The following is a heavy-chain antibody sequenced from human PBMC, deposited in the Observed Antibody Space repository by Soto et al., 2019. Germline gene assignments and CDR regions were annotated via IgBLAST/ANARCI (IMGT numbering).Heavy chain of an antibody. CDR1: GDSVSINTAA. D-gene: IGHD6-19*01. CDR2: TYYRSNWRH. J-gene: IGHJ4*02. Sequence: TQTLSLTCAISGDSVSINTAACNFIRSSPSRGLEWLGRTYYRSNWRHDYAVSVKSRITVNPDTSKNHFSLQLNSVTPDDTAVYYCARGVAGSGFDLWGQGTLVTVSS. CDR3: ARGVAGSGFDL. V-gene: IGHV6-1*01.